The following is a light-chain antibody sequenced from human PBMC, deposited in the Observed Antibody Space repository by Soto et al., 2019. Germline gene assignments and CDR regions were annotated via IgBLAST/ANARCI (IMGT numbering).Light chain of an antibody. Sequence: EIVMTQSPATLSVSPGERATLSCRASQSVSSNLAWYQQKPGQAPRLLIYGASTRATGIPARFSCSGSGTEFTLTISSLQSEDFAVYYCQQYNNWPLYTFGQGNKLEIK. J-gene: IGKJ2*01. CDR2: GAS. CDR1: QSVSSN. CDR3: QQYNNWPLYT. V-gene: IGKV3-15*01.